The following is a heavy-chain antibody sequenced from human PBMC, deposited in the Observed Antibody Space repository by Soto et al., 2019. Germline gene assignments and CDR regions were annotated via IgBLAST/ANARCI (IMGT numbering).Heavy chain of an antibody. D-gene: IGHD3-9*01. CDR1: GFTFSDYY. V-gene: IGHV3-11*01. J-gene: IGHJ4*02. Sequence: LSCAASGFTFSDYYMSWIRQAPGKGLEWVSYISSSGSTIYYADSVKGRFTISRDNAKNSLYLQMNSLRAEDTAVYYCVPFDWPNYYFDYWGQGTLVTVSS. CDR3: VPFDWPNYYFDY. CDR2: ISSSGSTI.